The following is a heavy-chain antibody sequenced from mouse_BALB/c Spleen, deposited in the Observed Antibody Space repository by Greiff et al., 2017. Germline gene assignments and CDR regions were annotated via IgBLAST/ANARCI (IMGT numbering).Heavy chain of an antibody. J-gene: IGHJ4*01. D-gene: IGHD2-1*01. CDR3: ARRGNYGAMDY. CDR1: GFSLTGYG. V-gene: IGHV2-6-7*01. Sequence: VQVVESGPGLVAPSQSLSITCTVSGFSLTGYGVNWVRQPPGKGLEWLGMIWGDGSTDYNSALKSRLSISKDNSKSQVFLKMNSLQTDDTARYYCARRGNYGAMDYWGQGTSVTVSS. CDR2: IWGDGST.